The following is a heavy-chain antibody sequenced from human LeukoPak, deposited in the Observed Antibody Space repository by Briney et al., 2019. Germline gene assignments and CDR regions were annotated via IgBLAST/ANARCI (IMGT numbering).Heavy chain of an antibody. Sequence: ASVKVSCKASGYTFNTYGISWVRQAPGQGLEWMGWISTYDGNTNYAHNLQGRVTMTTDTSTRTAYMELRSLRSGDTAVYYCARWSYSSDWYFGTFDIWGQGTTVTISS. V-gene: IGHV1-18*01. CDR3: ARWSYSSDWYFGTFDI. CDR2: ISTYDGNT. CDR1: GYTFNTYG. J-gene: IGHJ3*02. D-gene: IGHD6-19*01.